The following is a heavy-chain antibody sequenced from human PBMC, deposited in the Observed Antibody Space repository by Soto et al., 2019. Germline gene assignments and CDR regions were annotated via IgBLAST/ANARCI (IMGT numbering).Heavy chain of an antibody. CDR2: IYSGGST. Sequence: PGGSLRLSCAASGFTVSSNYMSWVRQAPGKGLEWVSVIYSGGSTYYADSMKGRFTISRDNSKNTLYLQMNSLRAADTAVYYCARRNRQLGTFDYWGQGTLVTVSS. D-gene: IGHD3-10*01. J-gene: IGHJ4*02. CDR3: ARRNRQLGTFDY. CDR1: GFTVSSNY. V-gene: IGHV3-53*01.